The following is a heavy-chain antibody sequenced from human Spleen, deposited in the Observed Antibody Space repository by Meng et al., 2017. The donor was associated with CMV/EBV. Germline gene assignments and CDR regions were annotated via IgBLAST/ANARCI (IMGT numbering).Heavy chain of an antibody. D-gene: IGHD3-10*01. Sequence: SETLSLTCIVSDSSITSGYYWGWIRQPPGKGLEWIGSIYHSGTTIYNPSLKSRVTISVDTSKNQFYLSLHSLTAADTAVYYCALTMDNWFDPWGQGTPVTVSS. CDR3: ALTMDNWFDP. J-gene: IGHJ5*02. CDR1: DSSITSGYY. CDR2: IYHSGTT. V-gene: IGHV4-38-2*02.